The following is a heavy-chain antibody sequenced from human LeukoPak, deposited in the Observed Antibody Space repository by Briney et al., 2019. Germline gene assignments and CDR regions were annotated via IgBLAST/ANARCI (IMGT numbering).Heavy chain of an antibody. CDR2: INHSGYT. V-gene: IGHV4-34*01. CDR3: TRMTTGHDY. D-gene: IGHD4-17*01. CDR1: GVSFNDYY. Sequence: DPSETLSLTCAVSGVSFNDYYWSRVRQTPGKGLEWIGEINHSGYTNDSPSLMSRVTLSIDTSRKQFSLNLRSVTVADSGIYYCTRMTTGHDYWGQGALVTVSS. J-gene: IGHJ4*02.